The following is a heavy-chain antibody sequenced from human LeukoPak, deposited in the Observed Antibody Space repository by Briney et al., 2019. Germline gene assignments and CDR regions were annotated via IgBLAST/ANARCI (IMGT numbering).Heavy chain of an antibody. V-gene: IGHV4-34*01. J-gene: IGHJ4*02. CDR3: ASPGSKAAAG. CDR1: GGSFSGYY. D-gene: IGHD6-13*01. CDR2: INHSGST. Sequence: NSSETLSLTCAVYGGSFSGYYWSWIRQPPGKGLEWIGEINHSGSTNYNPSLKSRVTISVDTSKNQFSLKLSSVTAADTAVYYCASPGSKAAAGWGQGTLVTVSS.